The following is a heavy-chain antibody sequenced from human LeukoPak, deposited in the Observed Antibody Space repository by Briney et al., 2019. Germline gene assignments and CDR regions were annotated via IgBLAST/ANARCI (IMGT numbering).Heavy chain of an antibody. CDR3: ARRYYSSSWYSNYFDY. J-gene: IGHJ4*02. CDR1: GYSFTSYW. D-gene: IGHD6-13*01. V-gene: IGHV5-51*01. Sequence: GESLKISCKGSGYSFTSYWIGWVRQMPGKGLEWMGIIYPGDSYTRYSPSFQGQVTISADKSISTAYLQWSSLKASDTAMYYCARRYYSSSWYSNYFDYWGQGTLVTVSS. CDR2: IYPGDSYT.